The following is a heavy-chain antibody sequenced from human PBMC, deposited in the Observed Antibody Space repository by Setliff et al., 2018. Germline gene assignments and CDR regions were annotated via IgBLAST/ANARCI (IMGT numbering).Heavy chain of an antibody. CDR1: GYSISSGYY. D-gene: IGHD1-26*01. V-gene: IGHV4-38-2*01. CDR3: ASHLVRYSGSLDY. CDR2: IYHSGST. J-gene: IGHJ4*02. Sequence: KTSETLFLTCAVSGYSISSGYYWGWIRQPPGKGLEWIGSIYHSGSTYYNPSLKSRVTISVDTSKNQFSLKLSSVTAADTAVYYCASHLVRYSGSLDYWGQGTLVTVSS.